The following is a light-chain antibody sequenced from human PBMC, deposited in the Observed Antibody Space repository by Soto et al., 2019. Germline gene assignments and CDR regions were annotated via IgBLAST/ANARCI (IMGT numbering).Light chain of an antibody. CDR3: LLSYSGAWV. V-gene: IGLV7-46*01. Sequence: QAVVTQEPSLTVSPGGTVTLTCGSSTGAVTSDHWPYWFQQKPGQAPRTLIYDISSKHSWTPARFSGSLLGGKAALSLSGVQPEYEADYYCLLSYSGAWVFGRGTKLTVL. CDR1: TGAVTSDHW. CDR2: DIS. J-gene: IGLJ3*02.